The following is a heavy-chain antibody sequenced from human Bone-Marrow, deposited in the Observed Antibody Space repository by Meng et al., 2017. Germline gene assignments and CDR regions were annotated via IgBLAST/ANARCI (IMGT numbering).Heavy chain of an antibody. CDR2: ISYDGSNK. CDR1: GFTFSSYE. V-gene: IGHV3-30*07. J-gene: IGHJ4*02. CDR3: AKVLSVSLWFGELAN. Sequence: GESLKISCAASGFTFSSYEMNWVRQAPGKGLEWVAVISYDGSNKYYADSVKGRFTISRDNSKNTLYLQMNSLRAEDTAVYYCAKVLSVSLWFGELANWGQGTLVTVSS. D-gene: IGHD3-10*01.